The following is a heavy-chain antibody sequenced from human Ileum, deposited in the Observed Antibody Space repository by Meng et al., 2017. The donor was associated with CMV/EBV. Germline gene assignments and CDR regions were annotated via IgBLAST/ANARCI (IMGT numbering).Heavy chain of an antibody. CDR1: GYTFTDRY. J-gene: IGHJ5*02. D-gene: IGHD2/OR15-2a*01. Sequence: HVQLLQSGSEVKKPGASVKGSCKASGYTFTDRYTPWVRQAPGQGPECLGWINPKDGDTDYTESFQGRVTLTRDTSITTAYMELHNLKSDDTAIYYCARENWVYDLWGQGTLVTVSS. CDR3: ARENWVYDL. CDR2: INPKDGDT. V-gene: IGHV1-2*02.